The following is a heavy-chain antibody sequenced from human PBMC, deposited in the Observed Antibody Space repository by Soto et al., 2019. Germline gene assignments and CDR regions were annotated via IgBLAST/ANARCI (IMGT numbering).Heavy chain of an antibody. CDR2: IFPGDSDI. V-gene: IGHV5-51*01. J-gene: IGHJ6*02. D-gene: IGHD2-15*01. CDR3: ARFGIGGCRGGRCFLSYNRYGMDA. CDR1: GYSFSDFW. Sequence: PGESLKISCKGSGYSFSDFWIGWVRQMPGKGLELMGIIFPGDSDIKYSPPFQGQVTISADKSISTAYLQWGSLKASDTAMYYCARFGIGGCRGGRCFLSYNRYGMDAWGQGTTVTVSS.